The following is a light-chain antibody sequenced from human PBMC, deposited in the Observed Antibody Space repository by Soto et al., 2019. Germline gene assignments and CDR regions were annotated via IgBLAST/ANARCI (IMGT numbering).Light chain of an antibody. V-gene: IGKV3-15*01. Sequence: EIVLTQSPGTLSLSPGERATLSCRASQSISSNLAWYQQKPGQAPRLLMFRTSSRATGFPARFSGSGSGTEFTLTISSLQSEDFAVYYCQQYNKWPPITFGQGTRLEIK. CDR1: QSISSN. J-gene: IGKJ5*01. CDR3: QQYNKWPPIT. CDR2: RTS.